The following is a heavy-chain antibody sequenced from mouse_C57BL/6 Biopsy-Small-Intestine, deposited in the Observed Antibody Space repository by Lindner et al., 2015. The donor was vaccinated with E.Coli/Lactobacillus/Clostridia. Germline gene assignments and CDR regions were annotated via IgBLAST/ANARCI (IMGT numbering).Heavy chain of an antibody. J-gene: IGHJ2*01. V-gene: IGHV1-63*01. CDR3: ARFYDYDGGNFDY. CDR1: GYTFTNYW. Sequence: VQLQESGGELVRPGTSVKMSCKASGYTFTNYWIGWAKQRPGHGLEWIGDIYPGGGYANYNEKFKGKATLTADKSSSKAFMQFSSLTSEDSAIYYCARFYDYDGGNFDYWGQGTTLTVSS. CDR2: IYPGGGYA. D-gene: IGHD2-4*01.